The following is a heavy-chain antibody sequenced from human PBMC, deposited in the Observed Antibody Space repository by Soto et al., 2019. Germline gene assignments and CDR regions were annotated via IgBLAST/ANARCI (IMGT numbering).Heavy chain of an antibody. V-gene: IGHV4-39*01. CDR2: IYYSGST. CDR1: GDCISISSYY. CDR3: ARRPKLRKNNWFDP. J-gene: IGHJ5*02. Sequence: PSGSLALSCTGSGDCISISSYYWGWIRQPQGKGLEWIGSIYYSGSTYYNPSLKSRVTISVDTSKNQFSLKRSSVTAADTAVYYCARRPKLRKNNWFDPRGHGTLVTVSS. D-gene: IGHD1-7*01.